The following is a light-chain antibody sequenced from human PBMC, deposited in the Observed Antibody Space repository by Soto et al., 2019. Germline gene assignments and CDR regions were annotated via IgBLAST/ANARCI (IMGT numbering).Light chain of an antibody. J-gene: IGLJ3*02. CDR1: RSDVGSYDY. V-gene: IGLV2-14*01. Sequence: QSALTQPASVSGSPGQSITISCTGTRSDVGSYDYVSWYQQHPGKAPKLMIYEVSNRPSGVSNRFSGSKSGNTASLTISGLQAEDEADYYCSSYTSSSTLRVFGGGTKVTVL. CDR2: EVS. CDR3: SSYTSSSTLRV.